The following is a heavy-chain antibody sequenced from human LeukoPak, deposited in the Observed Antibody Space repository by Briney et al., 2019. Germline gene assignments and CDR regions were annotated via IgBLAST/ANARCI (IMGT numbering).Heavy chain of an antibody. Sequence: GGSLRLSCAASGFTFDDYAMNWVRQAPGKGLEWISYISTSGGTIYYADSVKGRFTISRDNAKNSLYLQLNSLRAEDTAVYYCARDDCSGGSCFSKDAFDIWGQGTMVTVS. CDR2: ISTSGGTI. D-gene: IGHD2-15*01. J-gene: IGHJ3*02. CDR3: ARDDCSGGSCFSKDAFDI. CDR1: GFTFDDYA. V-gene: IGHV3-48*03.